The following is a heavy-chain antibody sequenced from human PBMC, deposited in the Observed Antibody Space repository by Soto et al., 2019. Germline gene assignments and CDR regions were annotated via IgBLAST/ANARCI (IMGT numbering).Heavy chain of an antibody. CDR2: ITSSGGST. V-gene: IGHV3-23*01. Sequence: EVQLLESGGALVQPGDSLRLSCAASAFTFNTYAMTWVRQAPGKGLEWVSTITSSGGSTYYAESVKGRFTISRDNSKNTLYLQMSGLRTEDTALYYCARGGPRDGYRDLDYWGQGTQVTVSS. CDR3: ARGGPRDGYRDLDY. J-gene: IGHJ4*02. CDR1: AFTFNTYA. D-gene: IGHD5-18*01.